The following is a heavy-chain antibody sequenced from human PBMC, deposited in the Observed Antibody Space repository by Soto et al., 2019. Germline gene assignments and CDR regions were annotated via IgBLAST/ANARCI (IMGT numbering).Heavy chain of an antibody. CDR1: GITFSSYA. Sequence: GGSLRLSCVASGITFSSYAMGWVRQAPGKGLEWVSAISGSGGSTYYADSVKGRFTISRDNSKNTLYLQMNSLRAEDTAVYYCAKLDYGGNFWAAFDIWRQGTMVTVSS. D-gene: IGHD4-17*01. CDR2: ISGSGGST. CDR3: AKLDYGGNFWAAFDI. V-gene: IGHV3-23*01. J-gene: IGHJ3*02.